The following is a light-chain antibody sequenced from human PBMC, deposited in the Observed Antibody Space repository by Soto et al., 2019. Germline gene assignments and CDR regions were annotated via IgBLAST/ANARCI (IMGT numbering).Light chain of an antibody. Sequence: QPVLTQSPSASASLGASVNLTCTLTNGHSTFAIAWHQQQPEKGPRYLMKLNKDGSHNKGDLIPDRFLGSRSGAERYLTISSLQSDDEAYYYCQTWGTVPLFVGGTKLTVL. V-gene: IGLV4-69*01. CDR2: LNKDGSH. CDR1: NGHSTFA. J-gene: IGLJ2*01. CDR3: QTWGTVPL.